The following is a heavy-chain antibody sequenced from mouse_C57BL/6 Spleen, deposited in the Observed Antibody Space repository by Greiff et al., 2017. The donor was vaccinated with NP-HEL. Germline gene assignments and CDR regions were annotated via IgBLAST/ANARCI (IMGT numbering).Heavy chain of an antibody. CDR2: IYPRSGNT. V-gene: IGHV1-81*01. CDR3: ARRYGNYEKNYFDY. J-gene: IGHJ2*01. CDR1: GYTFTSYG. Sequence: QVQLQQSGAELARPGASVKLSCKASGYTFTSYGISWVKQRTGQGLEWIGEIYPRSGNTYYNEKFKGKATLTADKSSSTAYMELRSLTSEDSAVYFCARRYGNYEKNYFDYWGQGTTLTVSS. D-gene: IGHD2-10*02.